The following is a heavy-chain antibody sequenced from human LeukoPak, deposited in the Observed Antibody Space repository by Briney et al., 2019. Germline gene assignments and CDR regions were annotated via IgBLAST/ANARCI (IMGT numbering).Heavy chain of an antibody. CDR2: ISGSGGST. V-gene: IGHV3-23*01. D-gene: IGHD4-17*01. CDR3: ARDYGDYPRYFDY. CDR1: GYTFTSYG. J-gene: IGHJ4*02. Sequence: GASVKVSCKASGYTFTSYGISWVRQAPGKGLEWVSAISGSGGSTYYADSVKGRFTISRDNSKNTLYLQMNSLRAEDTAVYYCARDYGDYPRYFDYWGQGTLVTVSS.